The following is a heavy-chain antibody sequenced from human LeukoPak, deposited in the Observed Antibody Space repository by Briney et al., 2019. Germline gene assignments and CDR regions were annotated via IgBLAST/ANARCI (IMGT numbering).Heavy chain of an antibody. CDR3: ARTNPVYGDFDY. CDR2: IFPDGRT. CDR1: GLTVTDNY. D-gene: IGHD4-17*01. Sequence: GGSLRPSCAASGLTVTDNYLSWVRQAPGKGLEWVSVIFPDGRTYHADSVKGRFTISRDNSKNTLLLQMNSLRADDTALYHCARTNPVYGDFDYWGQGILVTVSS. V-gene: IGHV3-53*01. J-gene: IGHJ4*02.